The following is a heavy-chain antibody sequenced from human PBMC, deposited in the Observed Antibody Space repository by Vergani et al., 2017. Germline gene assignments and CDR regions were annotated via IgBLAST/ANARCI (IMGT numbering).Heavy chain of an antibody. J-gene: IGHJ6*02. V-gene: IGHV3-23*01. CDR2: ISGSGGRT. CDR1: GFTFSSYA. D-gene: IGHD2-21*01. Sequence: EVQLLESGGGLVQPGGSLRLSCAASGFTFSSYAMSGVRQASGKGLEGVSAISGSGGRTFYADSVKGRFTISRDNSKNTLYLQMNSLRAEDIGVYYCTTDPRYCGDCSCYLLRDHHYYGMDVWGQGTTVTVSS. CDR3: TTDPRYCGDCSCYLLRDHHYYGMDV.